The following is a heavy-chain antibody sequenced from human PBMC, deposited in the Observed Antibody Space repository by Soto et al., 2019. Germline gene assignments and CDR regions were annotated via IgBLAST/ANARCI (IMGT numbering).Heavy chain of an antibody. D-gene: IGHD3-10*02. CDR3: ARSLRCYARNFDY. J-gene: IGHJ4*02. CDR2: ISAYNGNT. V-gene: IGHV1-18*01. CDR1: GYTFTSYG. Sequence: QVQLVQSGAEVKKPGASVKVSCKASGYTFTSYGISWVRQAPGQGLEWMGWISAYNGNTNYAQKLQGRVTMTTDTSTSTGDMELRSLRSDDTAVYYGARSLRCYARNFDYWGQGALVTVSS.